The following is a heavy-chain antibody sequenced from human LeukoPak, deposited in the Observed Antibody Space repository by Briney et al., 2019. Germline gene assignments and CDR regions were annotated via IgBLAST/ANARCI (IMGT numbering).Heavy chain of an antibody. CDR1: GYTFTSYG. V-gene: IGHV1-18*01. D-gene: IGHD3-16*01. J-gene: IGHJ6*02. CDR2: ISAYNGNT. Sequence: ASVKVSCKASGYTFTSYGISWVRQAPGQGLEWMGWISAYNGNTNYAQKLQGRVTMTTDTSTSTAYMELRSLRSDDTAVYYCARDLSHLRYDYVWGSSKGMDVWGQGTTVTVSS. CDR3: ARDLSHLRYDYVWGSSKGMDV.